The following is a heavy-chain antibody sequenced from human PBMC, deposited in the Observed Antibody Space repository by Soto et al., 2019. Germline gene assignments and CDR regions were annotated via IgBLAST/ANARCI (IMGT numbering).Heavy chain of an antibody. CDR2: IYHSGST. V-gene: IGHV4-38-2*01. J-gene: IGHJ4*02. CDR1: GYSISGGYY. CDR3: ARGAITFGGVIVIPYYFDY. D-gene: IGHD3-16*02. Sequence: SETLSLTCAVSGYSISGGYYWGWIRQPPGKGLEWIGSIYHSGSTYYNPSLKSRVTISVDTSKNQFSLKLSSVTAADTAVYYCARGAITFGGVIVIPYYFDYWGQGTLVTVSS.